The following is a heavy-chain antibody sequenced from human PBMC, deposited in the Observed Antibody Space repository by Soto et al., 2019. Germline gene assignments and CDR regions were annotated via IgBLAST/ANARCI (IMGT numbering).Heavy chain of an antibody. V-gene: IGHV1-69*12. D-gene: IGHD3-10*01. J-gene: IGHJ5*02. CDR2: IIPIFDTA. Sequence: QVQLVQSGAEVKKPGSSVKVSCKSSGDTFNNYAISWVRQAPGQGLEWMGGIIPIFDTANYAQKFQGRVTITADESTNTAYMELSSLRSEDTAVYYCARDKESSMVGGNGFDPWGQGTLVTVSS. CDR3: ARDKESSMVGGNGFDP. CDR1: GDTFNNYA.